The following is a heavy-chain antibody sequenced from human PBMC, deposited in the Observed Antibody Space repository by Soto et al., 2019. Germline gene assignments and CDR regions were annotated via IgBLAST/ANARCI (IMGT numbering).Heavy chain of an antibody. CDR3: ASSFTVPAAIGY. Sequence: SVKVSCKTSGGTFRTYTINWVRQAPGQGLEWMGRIIPILDVANYSQKFQGRVTITADTSTSAAYMELSSLRSEDTAVYYCASSFTVPAAIGYWGQGTLVTVSS. J-gene: IGHJ4*02. CDR2: IIPILDVA. V-gene: IGHV1-69*02. D-gene: IGHD2-2*02. CDR1: GGTFRTYT.